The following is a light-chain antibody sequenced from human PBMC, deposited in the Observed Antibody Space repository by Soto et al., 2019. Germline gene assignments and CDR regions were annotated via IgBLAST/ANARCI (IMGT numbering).Light chain of an antibody. J-gene: IGLJ1*01. Sequence: QSALTQPPSVSGSPGQSVTISCTGTISDVGFYARVSWYQQPPGTAPKLLIYDVTSRPSGVPDRFSGSQSGKTASLTVSGLQAEDEADYYCSSYTSSSTYVFGTGTKVTVL. V-gene: IGLV2-18*02. CDR1: ISDVGFYAR. CDR2: DVT. CDR3: SSYTSSSTYV.